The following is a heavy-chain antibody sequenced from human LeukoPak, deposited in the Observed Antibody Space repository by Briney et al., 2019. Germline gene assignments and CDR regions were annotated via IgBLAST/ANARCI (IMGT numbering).Heavy chain of an antibody. CDR3: ARESYSNYGNYFDY. CDR2: IKQDGSEK. CDR1: GFTFSSYW. V-gene: IGHV3-7*01. D-gene: IGHD4-11*01. J-gene: IGHJ4*02. Sequence: GGSLRLSCAASGFTFSSYWMSWVRQAPGNGLEWVANIKQDGSEKYYVDSVKGRFTISRDNAKNSLYLQMNSLRAEDTAVYYCARESYSNYGNYFDYWGQGTLVTVSS.